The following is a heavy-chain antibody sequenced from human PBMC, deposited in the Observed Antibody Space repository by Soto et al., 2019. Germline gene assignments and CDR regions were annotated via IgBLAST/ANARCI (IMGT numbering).Heavy chain of an antibody. CDR2: INHSGST. V-gene: IGHV4-34*01. CDR3: AGLYSSSWYRRIDY. D-gene: IGHD6-13*01. CDR1: GGSFSGYY. J-gene: IGHJ4*02. Sequence: PSETLSLTCAVYGGSFSGYYWSWIRQPPGKGLEWIGEINHSGSTNYNPSLKSRVTISVDTSKNQFSLKLSSVTAADTAVYYCAGLYSSSWYRRIDYWGQGTLVTVS.